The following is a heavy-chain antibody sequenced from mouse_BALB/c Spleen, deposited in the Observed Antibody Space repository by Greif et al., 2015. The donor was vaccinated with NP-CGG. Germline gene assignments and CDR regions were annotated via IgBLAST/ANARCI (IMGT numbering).Heavy chain of an antibody. CDR2: ISSGGST. CDR1: GFTFSSYA. V-gene: IGHV5-6-5*01. J-gene: IGHJ2*01. D-gene: IGHD1-1*01. Sequence: EVMLVESGGGLVKPGGSLKLSCAASGFTFSSYAMSWVRQTPEKRLEWVASISSGGSTYYPDSVKGRFTISRDNARNILYLQMSSLRSEDTAMYYCARGEENYYGSSSYWGQGTTLTVSS. CDR3: ARGEENYYGSSSY.